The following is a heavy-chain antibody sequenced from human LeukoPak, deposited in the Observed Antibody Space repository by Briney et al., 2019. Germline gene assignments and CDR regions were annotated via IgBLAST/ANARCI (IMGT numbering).Heavy chain of an antibody. D-gene: IGHD3-22*01. CDR1: GGSFSGYY. Sequence: SETLSLTCAVYGGSFSGYYWSWIRQPPGKGLEWIGEINHSGSTNYNPSLKSRVTISVDTSKNQFSLKLSSVTAGDTAVYYCARGSHDSSGYYYFDYWGQGTLVTVSS. V-gene: IGHV4-34*01. J-gene: IGHJ4*02. CDR2: INHSGST. CDR3: ARGSHDSSGYYYFDY.